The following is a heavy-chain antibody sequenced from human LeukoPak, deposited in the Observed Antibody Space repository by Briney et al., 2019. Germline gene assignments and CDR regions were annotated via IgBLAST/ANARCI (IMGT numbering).Heavy chain of an antibody. CDR2: INHSGST. V-gene: IGHV4-39*01. CDR3: ARHSRSPMVRRYYYMDV. J-gene: IGHJ6*03. Sequence: SETLSLTCTVSGGSISSSSYYWGWIRQPPGKGLEWIGEINHSGSTNYNPSLKSRVTISVDTSKNQFSLKLSSVTAADTAVYYCARHSRSPMVRRYYYMDVWGKGTTVTISS. D-gene: IGHD3-10*01. CDR1: GGSISSSSYY.